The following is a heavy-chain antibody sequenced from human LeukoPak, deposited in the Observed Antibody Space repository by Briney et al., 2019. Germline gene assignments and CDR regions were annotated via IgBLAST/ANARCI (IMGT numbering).Heavy chain of an antibody. D-gene: IGHD3-22*01. Sequence: GGSLRLSCAASGFTFSSYAMSWVRQAPGKGLEWVSAISGSGGSTYYADSVKGRFTISRDNSKNTLYLQMNSLRAEDTAVYYCAKSTSLNYYDSSGPQRYFQHWGQGTLVTVSS. J-gene: IGHJ1*01. V-gene: IGHV3-23*01. CDR3: AKSTSLNYYDSSGPQRYFQH. CDR2: ISGSGGST. CDR1: GFTFSSYA.